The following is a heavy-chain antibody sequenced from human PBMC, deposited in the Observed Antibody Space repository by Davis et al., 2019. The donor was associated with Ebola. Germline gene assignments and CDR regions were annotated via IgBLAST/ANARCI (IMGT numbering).Heavy chain of an antibody. CDR1: GFTFSSYS. CDR3: ARPGRSTSPGY. V-gene: IGHV3-48*02. D-gene: IGHD6-13*01. CDR2: ITSDGTST. J-gene: IGHJ4*02. Sequence: GESLKISCAGSGFTFSSYSMNWVRQAPGKGLEWISDITSDGTSTSYADSVKGRFTISRDNANNLLYLQMNSLRDKDTAVYYCARPGRSTSPGYWGQGTLVTVSS.